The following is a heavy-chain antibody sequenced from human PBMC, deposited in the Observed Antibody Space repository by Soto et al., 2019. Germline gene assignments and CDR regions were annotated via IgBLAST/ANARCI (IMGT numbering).Heavy chain of an antibody. V-gene: IGHV1-8*02. Sequence: ASGKVSCKASGYTFTNNYVSWVRQATGQGLEWMGWMNPGSGDTGYAQKFQGRVTMTRDISIATAYMELNSLTSEDTAIYCCARMESFGSLNWFDPWGQGHLATSPQ. CDR1: GYTFTNNY. D-gene: IGHD5-18*01. CDR3: ARMESFGSLNWFDP. CDR2: MNPGSGDT. J-gene: IGHJ5*02.